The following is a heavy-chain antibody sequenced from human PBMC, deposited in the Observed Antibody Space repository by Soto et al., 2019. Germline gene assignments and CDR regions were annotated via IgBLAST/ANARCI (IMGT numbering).Heavy chain of an antibody. V-gene: IGHV3-30-3*01. CDR3: ARNTWQQPRDYYYGMDV. Sequence: QVQLVESGGGVVQPGRSLRLSCAASGFTFSSYAMHWVRQAPGKGLEWVAVISYDGGNKYYADSVKGRLTISRDNSKNTLYLQMNSLRAEDTAVYYCARNTWQQPRDYYYGMDVWGQGTTVTVSS. CDR2: ISYDGGNK. CDR1: GFTFSSYA. D-gene: IGHD6-13*01. J-gene: IGHJ6*02.